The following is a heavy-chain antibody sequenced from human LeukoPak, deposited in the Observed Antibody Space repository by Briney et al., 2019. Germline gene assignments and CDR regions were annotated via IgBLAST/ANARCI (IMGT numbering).Heavy chain of an antibody. CDR2: IYTSGST. CDR1: GGTISSYY. CDR3: ARDFPSGYYYGMDV. V-gene: IGHV4-4*07. J-gene: IGHJ6*02. Sequence: PSETLSLTCTVSGGTISSYYLSWIRQPAGQGLEWMGRIYTSGSTNYNPSLKSRVTMSVDTSKNQFSLKLSSVTAADTAVYYCARDFPSGYYYGMDVWGQGTTVTVSS. D-gene: IGHD3-10*01.